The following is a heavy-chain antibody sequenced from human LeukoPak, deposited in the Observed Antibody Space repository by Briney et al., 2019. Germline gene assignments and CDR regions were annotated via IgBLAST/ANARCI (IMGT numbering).Heavy chain of an antibody. CDR3: ARPGSAATLEVDY. CDR1: GYSFTSYW. V-gene: IGHV5-51*01. CDR2: IYPGDSDT. Sequence: PGESLKISCKGSGYSFTSYWIGWARQMPGKGLEWMGIIYPGDSDTRYSPSFQGQVTISADKSISTAYLQWSSLKASDTAMYYCARPGSAATLEVDYWGQGTLVTASS. D-gene: IGHD2-15*01. J-gene: IGHJ4*02.